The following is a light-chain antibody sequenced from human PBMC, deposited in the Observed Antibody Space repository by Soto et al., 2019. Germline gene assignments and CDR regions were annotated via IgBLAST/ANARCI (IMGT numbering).Light chain of an antibody. V-gene: IGLV2-18*02. Sequence: SVLTQPPSVSGSPGQSVTISCSGTSSDVGKYDRVSWYQQFPGTAPKLIIYEVTNRPSGVPARFSGSKSGNTASLTISGLQAEDEADYYCQSYDSSLSGLVFGTGTKATVL. CDR3: QSYDSSLSGLV. CDR2: EVT. CDR1: SSDVGKYDR. J-gene: IGLJ1*01.